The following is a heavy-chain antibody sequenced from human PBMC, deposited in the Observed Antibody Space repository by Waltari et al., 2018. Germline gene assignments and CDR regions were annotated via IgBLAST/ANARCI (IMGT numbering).Heavy chain of an antibody. V-gene: IGHV1-3*01. CDR1: GYTFTSYA. CDR2: INAGNGNT. CDR3: ATTYYYDSSGYYYPYYFDY. J-gene: IGHJ4*02. D-gene: IGHD3-22*01. Sequence: QVQLVQSGAEVKKPGASVKVSCKASGYTFTSYAMHWVRQAPGQRLEWMGWINAGNGNTKYSQKFQGRVTITRDTSASTAYMELSSLRSEDTAVYYCATTYYYDSSGYYYPYYFDYWGQGTLVTVSS.